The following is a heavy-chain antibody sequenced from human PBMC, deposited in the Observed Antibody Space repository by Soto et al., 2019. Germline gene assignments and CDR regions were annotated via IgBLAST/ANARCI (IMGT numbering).Heavy chain of an antibody. CDR3: ARGNGRRGSGSHKDWFDP. Sequence: SETLSLTCAVYGGSFSGYYWSWIRQPPGKGLEWIGEINHSGSTNYNPSLKSRVTISVDTSKNQFSLKLSSVTAADTAVYYCARGNGRRGSGSHKDWFDPWGQGTLVTVSS. CDR2: INHSGST. CDR1: GGSFSGYY. J-gene: IGHJ5*02. V-gene: IGHV4-34*01. D-gene: IGHD1-26*01.